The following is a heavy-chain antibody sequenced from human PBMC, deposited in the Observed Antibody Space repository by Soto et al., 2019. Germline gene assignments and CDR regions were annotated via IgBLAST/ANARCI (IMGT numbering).Heavy chain of an antibody. CDR1: GYTFTSYG. J-gene: IGHJ4*02. Sequence: QVHLVQSGAEVKKPGASVKVSCKASGYTFTSYGITWVRQAPGQGLEWMGWLSAHNGNTDYAQKLQGRVIVTRDTSTSTAYMELRSLISDDTAGYYCARGRYGDYWGQGALVTVSS. CDR2: LSAHNGNT. D-gene: IGHD1-1*01. V-gene: IGHV1-18*01. CDR3: ARGRYGDY.